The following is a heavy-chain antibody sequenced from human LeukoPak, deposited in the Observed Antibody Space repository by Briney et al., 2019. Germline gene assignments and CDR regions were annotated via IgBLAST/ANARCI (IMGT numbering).Heavy chain of an antibody. J-gene: IGHJ5*02. CDR1: GYTFTSYG. CDR2: ISAYNGNT. D-gene: IGHD6-19*01. CDR3: ARGSTRDSSGWYGPGKWFDP. Sequence: ASVKVSCKASGYTFTSYGISWVRQAPGQGLEWMGWISAYNGNTSYAQKLQGRVTMTTDTSTSTAYMELRSLSSDDTAVYYCARGSTRDSSGWYGPGKWFDPWGQGTLVTVSS. V-gene: IGHV1-18*01.